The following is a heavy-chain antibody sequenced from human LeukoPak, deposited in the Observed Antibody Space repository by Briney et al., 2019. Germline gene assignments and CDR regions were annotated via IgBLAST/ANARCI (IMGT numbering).Heavy chain of an antibody. CDR3: AKAHIVVVPAAIGEVPITGFDY. V-gene: IGHV3-23*01. Sequence: QSGGTLRLSCAASGFTFSSYGMSWVRQAPGKGLEWVSAISGSGGSTYYADSVKGRFTISRDNSKNTLYLKMNSLRAEDTAVYYCAKAHIVVVPAAIGEVPITGFDYWGQGTLVTVSS. CDR2: ISGSGGST. J-gene: IGHJ4*02. D-gene: IGHD2-2*02. CDR1: GFTFSSYG.